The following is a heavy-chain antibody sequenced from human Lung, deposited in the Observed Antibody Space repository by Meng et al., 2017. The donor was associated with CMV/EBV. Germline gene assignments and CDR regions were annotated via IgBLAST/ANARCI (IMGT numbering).Heavy chain of an antibody. D-gene: IGHD3-3*01. V-gene: IGHV3-33*06. Sequence: AASGFPFSNSAMHWVRQAPGKGLQWVALIWYDGSNEYYADSVKGRFTISRDNSKNTLYLQMNSLRAEDTAVYYCAKGPTDFWSGYYIVSWGQGXLVTVSS. CDR1: GFPFSNSA. J-gene: IGHJ4*02. CDR3: AKGPTDFWSGYYIVS. CDR2: IWYDGSNE.